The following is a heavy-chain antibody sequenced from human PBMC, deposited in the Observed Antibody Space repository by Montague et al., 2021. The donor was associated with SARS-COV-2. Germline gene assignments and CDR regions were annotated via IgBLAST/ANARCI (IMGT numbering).Heavy chain of an antibody. Sequence: SETLSLTCTVSGASARSGNSYWNWIRQPLGKGLEWIGYISYSGSTNYSPSLKSRVTISVDTSKNQLSLELSSVTAADTAVYYCARDFDYWGQGTLVTVSS. CDR3: ARDFDY. CDR1: GASARSGNSY. CDR2: ISYSGST. J-gene: IGHJ4*02. V-gene: IGHV4-61*01.